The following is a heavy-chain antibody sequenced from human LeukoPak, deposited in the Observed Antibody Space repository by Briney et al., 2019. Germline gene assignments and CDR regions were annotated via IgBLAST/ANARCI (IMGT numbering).Heavy chain of an antibody. D-gene: IGHD2-21*02. J-gene: IGHJ4*02. V-gene: IGHV4-59*01. CDR2: IKASANT. CDR1: GGSFTSYY. CDR3: ARVALGDCGGDCYPYYFDY. Sequence: SETLSLTCSVSGGSFTSYYWSWIRQPPGRGLEVIGCIKASANTNYNPSLKSRVTISVDTSKNQFSLKLSSVTAADTAVYYCARVALGDCGGDCYPYYFDYWGQGTLVTVSS.